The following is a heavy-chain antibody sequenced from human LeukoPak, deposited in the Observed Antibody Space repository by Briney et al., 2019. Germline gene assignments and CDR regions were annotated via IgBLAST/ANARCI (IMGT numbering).Heavy chain of an antibody. CDR1: GFTFSTLA. D-gene: IGHD2-21*02. CDR2: ISSRGDDT. CDR3: AKHRRSTLVTAYFDS. J-gene: IGHJ4*02. V-gene: IGHV3-23*01. Sequence: GGSLRLSCTASGFTFSTLAMSWVRQAPGRGLEWVSSISSRGDDTSYADSVKGRFTISRDNSKNTLYLQLNSLRVDDAAIYYCAKHRRSTLVTAYFDSWGQGNLVTVSS.